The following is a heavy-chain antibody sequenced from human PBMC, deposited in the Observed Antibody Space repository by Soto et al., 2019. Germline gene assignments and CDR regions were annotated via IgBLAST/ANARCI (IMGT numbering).Heavy chain of an antibody. V-gene: IGHV3-21*01. CDR2: ISSGSNYI. J-gene: IGHJ4*02. CDR3: ARAQTTMTTGGQDY. CDR1: GFTFSRYS. D-gene: IGHD4-17*01. Sequence: EVQLVESGGGLVKPGGSLRLSCAAAGFTFSRYSMNWVRQAPGKGLEWVSSISSGSNYIYHADSVKGRFTISRDDAEKPLYLQMNSLRAEDTAVYYCARAQTTMTTGGQDYWGQGTLVTVSS.